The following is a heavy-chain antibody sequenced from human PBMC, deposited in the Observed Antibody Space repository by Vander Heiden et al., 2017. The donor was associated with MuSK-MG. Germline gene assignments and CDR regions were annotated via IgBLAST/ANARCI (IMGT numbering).Heavy chain of an antibody. CDR1: GGSISNDH. V-gene: IGHV4-59*01. CDR2: IQFGGSA. J-gene: IGHJ6*02. Sequence: QVQLPESGPGLVKPSETLAPTCPVSGGSISNDHWGWIRQPPGKGLEWIGNIQFGGSANYNPSLKSRVSISADTSKNQFSLRLTSVTAADTAIYYCARERIRGFSSGFVGHHDGLDVWGQGTTVTVSS. D-gene: IGHD1-26*01. CDR3: ARERIRGFSSGFVGHHDGLDV.